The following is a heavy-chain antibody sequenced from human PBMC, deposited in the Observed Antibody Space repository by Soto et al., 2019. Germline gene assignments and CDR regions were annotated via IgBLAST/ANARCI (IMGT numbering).Heavy chain of an antibody. CDR2: IVVGSGNT. V-gene: IGHV1-58*01. Sequence: SVKVSCKASGFTFTSSAVQWVRQARGQRLEWIGWIVVGSGNTNYAQKFQERVTITRDMSTSTAYMELSSLRSEDTAVYYCAAATGATPDFDYWGQGTLVTVSS. J-gene: IGHJ4*02. CDR3: AAATGATPDFDY. CDR1: GFTFTSSA. D-gene: IGHD1-26*01.